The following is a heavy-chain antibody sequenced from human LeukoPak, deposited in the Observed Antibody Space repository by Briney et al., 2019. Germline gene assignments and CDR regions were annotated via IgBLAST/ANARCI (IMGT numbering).Heavy chain of an antibody. CDR3: ARDSPQSGSYRLWVAPAQQPNPFDY. CDR1: GFTFSSHW. J-gene: IGHJ4*02. V-gene: IGHV3-21*01. Sequence: GGSLRLSCAASGFTFSSHWMSWVRQAPGKGLEWVSSISSSSSYIYYADSVKGRFTISRDNAKNSLYLQMNSLRAEDTAVYYCARDSPQSGSYRLWVAPAQQPNPFDYWGQGTLVTVSS. D-gene: IGHD1-26*01. CDR2: ISSSSSYI.